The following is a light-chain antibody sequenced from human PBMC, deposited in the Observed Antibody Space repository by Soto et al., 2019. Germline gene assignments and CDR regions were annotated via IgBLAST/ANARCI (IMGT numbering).Light chain of an antibody. V-gene: IGKV3-11*01. CDR1: QSVGNY. CDR3: QQRSNWPPVFT. Sequence: EIVLTQSPATLSLSPGERATLSCRASQSVGNYLAWYQQKPGQAPRLLIYDASNRATGIPARFSGGGSGTDFTLTISSLKPEDLAVYYCQQRSNWPPVFTFGPGDQGGYQT. J-gene: IGKJ3*01. CDR2: DAS.